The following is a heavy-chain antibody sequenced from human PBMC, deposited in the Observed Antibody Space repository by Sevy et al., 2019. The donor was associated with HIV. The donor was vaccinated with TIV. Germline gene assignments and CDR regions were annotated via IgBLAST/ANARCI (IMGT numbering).Heavy chain of an antibody. CDR2: IKSKTDGGTT. CDR1: VFTFSNAW. J-gene: IGHJ6*02. CDR3: STDPIIVLLVTDGMDV. Sequence: GGSLRLSCAASVFTFSNAWRSWVRQAPGKGLEWVGRIKSKTDGGTTDYVAPVKGRFTISRDDSKNTLFLQMNSLKTEDTAVYYCSTDPIIVLLVTDGMDVWGQGTTVTVSS. V-gene: IGHV3-15*01. D-gene: IGHD2-8*02.